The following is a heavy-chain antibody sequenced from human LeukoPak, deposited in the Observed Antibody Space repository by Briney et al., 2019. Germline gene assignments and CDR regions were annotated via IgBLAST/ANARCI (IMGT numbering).Heavy chain of an antibody. D-gene: IGHD3-10*01. Sequence: SETLSLTCSVSGGSISSGSYYWSWIRQPAGKGLEWIGRIYTSGSTNYNPSLKSRVTISVDTSKNQFSLKLSSVTAADTAVYYCARADMVRGNNWFDPWGQGTLVTVSS. CDR1: GGSISSGSYY. CDR3: ARADMVRGNNWFDP. V-gene: IGHV4-61*02. CDR2: IYTSGST. J-gene: IGHJ5*02.